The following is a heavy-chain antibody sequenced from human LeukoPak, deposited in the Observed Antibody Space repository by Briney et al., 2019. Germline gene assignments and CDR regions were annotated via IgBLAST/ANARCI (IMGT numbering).Heavy chain of an antibody. CDR3: ARMYTIYYFDY. Sequence: GGSLRLSCAASGFTFSSYSMNWVRQAPGKGLEWVSYISSSSSTIYYADPVKGRFTISRDNAKNSLYLQMNSLRAEDTAVYYCARMYTIYYFDYWGQGTLVTVSS. D-gene: IGHD2-2*02. CDR2: ISSSSSTI. J-gene: IGHJ4*02. V-gene: IGHV3-48*01. CDR1: GFTFSSYS.